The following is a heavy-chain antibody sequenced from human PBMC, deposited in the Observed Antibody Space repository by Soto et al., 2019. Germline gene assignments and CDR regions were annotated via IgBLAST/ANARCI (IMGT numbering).Heavy chain of an antibody. CDR2: INPNSGGT. CDR1: GYTFTGYY. Sequence: ASVKVSCKASGYTFTGYYMHWVRQAPGQGLEWMGWINPNSGGTNYAQKFQGWVTMTRDTSISTAYMELSRLRSDDTAVYYCAREGGIRYDILTGYYSNRFDPWGQGTLVTVSS. V-gene: IGHV1-2*04. J-gene: IGHJ5*02. D-gene: IGHD3-9*01. CDR3: AREGGIRYDILTGYYSNRFDP.